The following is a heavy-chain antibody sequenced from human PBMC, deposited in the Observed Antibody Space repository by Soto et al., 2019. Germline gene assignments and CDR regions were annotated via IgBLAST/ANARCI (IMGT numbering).Heavy chain of an antibody. CDR2: IKTKTDGGAT. CDR3: TPDISKYIRDL. Sequence: EVQLVESGGGLVKPGGSLRLSCAASGFTFSNAWMSWVRQAPGKGLEWVGRIKTKTDGGATDYAASVRGRFTISRDASNNSVYHQINKPKAEDSAVYYSTPDISKYIRDLRGQGTRIPVYS. CDR1: GFTFSNAW. D-gene: IGHD6-6*01. V-gene: IGHV3-15*01. J-gene: IGHJ5*02.